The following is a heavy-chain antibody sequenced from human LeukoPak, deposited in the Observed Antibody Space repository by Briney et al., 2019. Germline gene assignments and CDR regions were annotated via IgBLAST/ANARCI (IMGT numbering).Heavy chain of an antibody. CDR2: IKQDGSEK. CDR1: GFTFSSYA. Sequence: GGSLRLSCAASGFTFSSYAMSWVRQAPGKGLEWVANIKQDGSEKYYVDYVKGRFNISRENARNSLYLQMNSLRAEDTAVYCCARAPTTYYYDSSGYYYVFTYFDYGGQGTLVTVSS. J-gene: IGHJ4*02. D-gene: IGHD3-22*01. CDR3: ARAPTTYYYDSSGYYYVFTYFDY. V-gene: IGHV3-7*01.